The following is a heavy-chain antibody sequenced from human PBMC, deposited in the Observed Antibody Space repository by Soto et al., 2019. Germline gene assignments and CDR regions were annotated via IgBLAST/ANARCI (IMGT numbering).Heavy chain of an antibody. CDR1: GFTFSSYA. D-gene: IGHD1-26*01. J-gene: IGHJ6*02. Sequence: GGSLRLSCAASGFTFSSYAMHWVRQAPGKGLEWVAVISYDGSNKYYADSVKGRFTISRDNSKNTLYLQVNSLRVEDTAVYYCARTSAYYSYYHIDLWGQGSMVTVSS. CDR3: ARTSAYYSYYHIDL. V-gene: IGHV3-30-3*01. CDR2: ISYDGSNK.